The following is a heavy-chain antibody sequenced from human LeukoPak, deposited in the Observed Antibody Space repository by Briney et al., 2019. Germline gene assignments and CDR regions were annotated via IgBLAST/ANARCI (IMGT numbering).Heavy chain of an antibody. Sequence: ASVKVSCKVSGYTLTELSMHWVRQAPGKGLEWMGGFDPEDGETIYAQKFQGRVTMIEDTSTDTAYMELSSLRSEDTAVYYCATGLGGYVDYWGQGTLVTVSS. J-gene: IGHJ4*02. CDR2: FDPEDGET. CDR3: ATGLGGYVDY. D-gene: IGHD6-19*01. V-gene: IGHV1-24*01. CDR1: GYTLTELS.